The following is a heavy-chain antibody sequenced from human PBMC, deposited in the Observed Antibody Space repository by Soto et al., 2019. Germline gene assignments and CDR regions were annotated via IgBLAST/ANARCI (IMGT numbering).Heavy chain of an antibody. CDR2: IYYSGST. CDR3: ARYYYESSGARLRGAFDI. Sequence: SETLSLTCTVSGGSISSSSYYWGWIRQPPGKGLEWIGSIYYSGSTYYNPSLKSRVTISVDTSKNQFSLKLSSVTAADTAGYYCARYYYESSGARLRGAFDIWGQGTMVTVSS. D-gene: IGHD3-22*01. CDR1: GGSISSSSYY. J-gene: IGHJ3*02. V-gene: IGHV4-39*07.